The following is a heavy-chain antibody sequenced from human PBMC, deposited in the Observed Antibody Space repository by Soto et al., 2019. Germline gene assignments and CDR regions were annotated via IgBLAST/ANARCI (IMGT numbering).Heavy chain of an antibody. CDR2: INHSGST. V-gene: IGHV4-34*01. CDR3: ASDSSVRVGGVIVTRMYFDY. CDR1: GGSFSGYY. J-gene: IGHJ4*02. D-gene: IGHD3-16*02. Sequence: PSETLSLTCAVYGGSFSGYYWSWIRQPPGKGLEWIGEINHSGSTNYNPSLKSRVTISVDTSKNQFSLKLSSVTAADTAVYYCASDSSVRVGGVIVTRMYFDYWGQGSLVTVSS.